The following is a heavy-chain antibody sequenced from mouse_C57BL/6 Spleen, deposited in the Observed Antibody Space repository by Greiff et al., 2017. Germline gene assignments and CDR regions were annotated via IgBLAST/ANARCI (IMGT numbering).Heavy chain of an antibody. CDR3: ARAKGLLPYYFDD. CDR1: GYTFTSYG. J-gene: IGHJ2*01. CDR2: IYPRSGNT. V-gene: IGHV1-81*01. Sequence: QVHVKQSGAELARPGASVKLSCKASGYTFTSYGISWVKQRTGQGLEWIGEIYPRSGNTYYNEKFKGKATLTADKSSSTAYMELRSLTSEDSAVYFCARAKGLLPYYFDDWGQGTTLTVSS. D-gene: IGHD2-3*01.